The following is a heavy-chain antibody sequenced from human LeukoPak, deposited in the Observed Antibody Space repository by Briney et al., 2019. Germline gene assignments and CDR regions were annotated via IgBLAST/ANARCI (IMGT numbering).Heavy chain of an antibody. D-gene: IGHD3-3*01. J-gene: IGHJ4*02. CDR1: GFTFSSYA. Sequence: PGGSLRLSCAASGFTFSSYAMHWVRQAPGKGLGWVAVISYDGSNKYYADSVKGRFTISRDNSKNTLYLQMNSLRAEDTAVYYCARGPFGVVIRYYFDYWGQGTLVTVSS. CDR3: ARGPFGVVIRYYFDY. CDR2: ISYDGSNK. V-gene: IGHV3-30-3*01.